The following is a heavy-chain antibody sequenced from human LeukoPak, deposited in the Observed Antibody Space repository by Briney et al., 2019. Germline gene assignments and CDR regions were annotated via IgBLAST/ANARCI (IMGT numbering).Heavy chain of an antibody. J-gene: IGHJ4*02. Sequence: GGSLRLSCAASGFTFSSYAMSWVRQAPGKWLESVSAISGRGGSTYYADSVKGRFTISRDNSKNTLYLQLNSLRAEDTAVYCCAKYRYDFWSGYLNYWGRGTLVTVSS. CDR1: GFTFSSYA. V-gene: IGHV3-23*01. D-gene: IGHD3-3*01. CDR3: AKYRYDFWSGYLNY. CDR2: ISGRGGST.